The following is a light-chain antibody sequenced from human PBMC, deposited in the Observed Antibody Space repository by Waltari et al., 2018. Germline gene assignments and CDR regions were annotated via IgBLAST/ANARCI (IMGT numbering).Light chain of an antibody. CDR3: QQTDTFPRT. CDR2: AAS. Sequence: DIQLTQSPSSVAASVGYTVTITCRASQGISSWLVWYQQKPGKAPKLLIYAASGLPGGVPSRFSGSGSGTDFTLTINSLQPEDFATYYCQQTDTFPRTFGQGTRLEIK. CDR1: QGISSW. V-gene: IGKV1-12*01. J-gene: IGKJ5*01.